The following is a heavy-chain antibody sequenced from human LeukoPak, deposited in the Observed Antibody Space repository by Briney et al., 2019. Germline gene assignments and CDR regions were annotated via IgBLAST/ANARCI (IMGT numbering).Heavy chain of an antibody. D-gene: IGHD4-23*01. J-gene: IGHJ4*02. CDR2: IKEDGTAK. CDR3: VKGGWELDY. V-gene: IGHV3-7*01. Sequence: PGGSLRLSRAASGFTVKDFWMAWFRQAPGKGLEWVAHIKEDGTAKYYADSARGRFTISKDDDKNSLSLQMNSLRVEDTAVYYCVKGGWELDYWGQGTLVTVAS. CDR1: GFTVKDFW.